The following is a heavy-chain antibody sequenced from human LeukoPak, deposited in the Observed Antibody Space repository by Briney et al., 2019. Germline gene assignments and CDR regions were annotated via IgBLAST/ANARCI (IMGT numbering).Heavy chain of an antibody. V-gene: IGHV6-1*01. CDR1: GDSVSSNSAA. J-gene: IGHJ4*02. CDR2: TYYRSMWYN. Sequence: SQTLSLTFAISGDSVSSNSAAWNWIRQSPSRGLEWLGRTYYRSMWYNDYAVSVKSRITINPDTSKNQFSLQLNSVTPEDTAVYYCARDDYDILTGYYHTPFDYWGQGTLVTVSS. CDR3: ARDDYDILTGYYHTPFDY. D-gene: IGHD3-9*01.